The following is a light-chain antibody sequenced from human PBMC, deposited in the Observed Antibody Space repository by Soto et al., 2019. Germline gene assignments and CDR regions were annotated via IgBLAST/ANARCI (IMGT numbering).Light chain of an antibody. J-gene: IGKJ1*01. Sequence: ELVLTQSPGILSLSPGDSATLSCRASQSVSSYLAWYQQKPGQAPRLLIYDASNRATGVTATFSGSGSGTDLTLTISSLEPEDFAIYYCQQRSKMWTVGQGTKG. CDR2: DAS. V-gene: IGKV3-11*01. CDR1: QSVSSY. CDR3: QQRSKMWT.